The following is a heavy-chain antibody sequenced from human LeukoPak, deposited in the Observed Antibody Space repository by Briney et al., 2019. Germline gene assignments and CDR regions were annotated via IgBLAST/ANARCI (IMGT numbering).Heavy chain of an antibody. V-gene: IGHV3-7*02. Sequence: PGASLRLSCAASGFTFSRCWMGWVRQSPGKGLEWVAKIKQDGTSKYYVDSVMGRFTISRDNAENSVYLQMNSLSAGDTAVYYCARHGDYCFDLWGPGTRVTVSS. D-gene: IGHD3-10*01. CDR2: IKQDGTSK. J-gene: IGHJ4*02. CDR1: GFTFSRCW. CDR3: ARHGDYCFDL.